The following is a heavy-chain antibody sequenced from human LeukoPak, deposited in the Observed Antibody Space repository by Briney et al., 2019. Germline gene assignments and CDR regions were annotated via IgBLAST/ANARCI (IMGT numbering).Heavy chain of an antibody. J-gene: IGHJ6*02. D-gene: IGHD1-26*01. V-gene: IGHV3-43*02. Sequence: GGSLRLSCAATGFTLGAFAMHWVRQAPGKGQEWVSLIDKDGRKTYYADSVKGRFTISRDNSKNSLYLQMTSLRTEDTALYYCATWAFYHSLDVWGQGATVTVSS. CDR2: IDKDGRKT. CDR3: ATWAFYHSLDV. CDR1: GFTLGAFA.